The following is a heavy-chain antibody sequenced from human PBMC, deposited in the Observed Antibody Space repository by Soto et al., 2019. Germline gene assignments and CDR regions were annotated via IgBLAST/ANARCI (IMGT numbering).Heavy chain of an antibody. V-gene: IGHV4-34*01. CDR2: VNHSGST. D-gene: IGHD2-2*01. Sequence: QVQLQQWGAGLLKPSETLSLTCAVHGGSFTGYYWSWIRQPPGKGLEWIGEVNHSGSTKYNPSLESRVTISVDTSKNQFSLSLTSATVADTAVYYCGRGESVVVPATPPRYYSYSVDVWGVGTTVAVSS. CDR3: GRGESVVVPATPPRYYSYSVDV. J-gene: IGHJ6*03. CDR1: GGSFTGYY.